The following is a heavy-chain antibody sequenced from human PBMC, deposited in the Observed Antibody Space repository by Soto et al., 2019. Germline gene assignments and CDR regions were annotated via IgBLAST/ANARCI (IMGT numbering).Heavy chain of an antibody. D-gene: IGHD3-22*01. CDR1: GGTFSSYT. Sequence: QVQLVQSGAEVKKPGSSVKVSCKASGGTFSSYTISWVRQAPGQGLEWMGRIIPILGIANYAQKFQGRVTITADKSTSTAYMELSSLRSEDTAVYYCARDYYDSSGYYWRYNAFDIWGQGTMVTVSS. J-gene: IGHJ3*02. CDR3: ARDYYDSSGYYWRYNAFDI. V-gene: IGHV1-69*02. CDR2: IIPILGIA.